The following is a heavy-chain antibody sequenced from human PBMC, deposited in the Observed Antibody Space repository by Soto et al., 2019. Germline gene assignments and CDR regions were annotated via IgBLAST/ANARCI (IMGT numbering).Heavy chain of an antibody. Sequence: SETLSLTCTVSGGSISSRSYYWAWVRQPPGGGLEWIGTIYYSGTTFYNPSLKSRLTMSVDTSTDHFSLKLTSVTATDTAVYYCARQVALHSENWFDPWGQGILVTVSS. D-gene: IGHD5-12*01. J-gene: IGHJ5*02. CDR1: GGSISSRSYY. V-gene: IGHV4-39*01. CDR3: ARQVALHSENWFDP. CDR2: IYYSGTT.